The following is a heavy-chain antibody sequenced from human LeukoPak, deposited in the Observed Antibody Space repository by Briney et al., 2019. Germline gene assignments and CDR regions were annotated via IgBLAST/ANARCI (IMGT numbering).Heavy chain of an antibody. D-gene: IGHD6-13*01. J-gene: IGHJ4*02. CDR2: IYYSGST. CDR3: ARARVAAAGRIDY. V-gene: IGHV4-59*01. Sequence: SETLSLTCTVSGGSISSYYWSWIRQPPGKGLEWIGYIYYSGSTNYNPSLKSRVTISVDTSKNQFSLKLSSVTAADTAVYYCARARVAAAGRIDYWGQGTLVTVSS. CDR1: GGSISSYY.